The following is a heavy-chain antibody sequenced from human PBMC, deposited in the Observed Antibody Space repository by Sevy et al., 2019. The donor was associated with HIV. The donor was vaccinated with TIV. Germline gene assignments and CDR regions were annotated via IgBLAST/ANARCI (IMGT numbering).Heavy chain of an antibody. CDR1: GYTFTSYY. D-gene: IGHD2-15*01. Sequence: ASVRVSCEASGYTFTSYYMHWVRQAPGQGLEWMGIINPSGGSTSYAQKFQGRVTMTRDTSTSTVYMELSSLRSEDTAVYYCARDLGYCSGGSCYYRYWFDPWGQGTLVTVSS. CDR2: INPSGGST. J-gene: IGHJ5*02. CDR3: ARDLGYCSGGSCYYRYWFDP. V-gene: IGHV1-46*03.